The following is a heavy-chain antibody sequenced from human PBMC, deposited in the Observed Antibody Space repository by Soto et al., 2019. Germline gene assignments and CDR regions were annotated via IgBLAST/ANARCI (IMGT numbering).Heavy chain of an antibody. J-gene: IGHJ4*02. CDR2: ISQRGNT. CDR1: SGSFSGYY. Sequence: PSETLSLTCSIYSGSFSGYYWSWIRQPPGKGLEWIGEISQRGNTNYSPSLKIRVSISIETSMKQFSLNLASVSAADTAVYYCARAPKVSGSSQTRPDFWGQATLVA. D-gene: IGHD6-6*01. CDR3: ARAPKVSGSSQTRPDF. V-gene: IGHV4-34*01.